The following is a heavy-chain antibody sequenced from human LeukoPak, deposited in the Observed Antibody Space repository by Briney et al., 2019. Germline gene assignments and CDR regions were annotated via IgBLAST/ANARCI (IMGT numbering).Heavy chain of an antibody. J-gene: IGHJ4*02. CDR2: IKQDGSEK. Sequence: PGESLRLSCAASGFTVTSYWMSWVRQAPGKGLEWVANIKQDGSEKYYVDSVKGRFTISRGNAKNSLYLQMNSLRAEDTAVYYCARVPSGWYSDYWGQGTLVTVSS. D-gene: IGHD6-19*01. V-gene: IGHV3-7*01. CDR3: ARVPSGWYSDY. CDR1: GFTVTSYW.